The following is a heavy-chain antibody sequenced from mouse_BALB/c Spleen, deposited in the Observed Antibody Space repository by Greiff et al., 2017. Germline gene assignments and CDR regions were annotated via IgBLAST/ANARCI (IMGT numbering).Heavy chain of an antibody. Sequence: VQLQQSGPGLVKPSQSLSLTCTVTGYSITSDYAWNWIRQFPGNKLEWMGYISYSGSTSYNPSLKSRISITRDTSKNQFFLQLNSVTTEDTATYYCAEYNYYAMDYWGQGTSVTVSS. CDR2: ISYSGST. V-gene: IGHV3-2*02. D-gene: IGHD1-3*01. CDR3: AEYNYYAMDY. J-gene: IGHJ4*01. CDR1: GYSITSDYA.